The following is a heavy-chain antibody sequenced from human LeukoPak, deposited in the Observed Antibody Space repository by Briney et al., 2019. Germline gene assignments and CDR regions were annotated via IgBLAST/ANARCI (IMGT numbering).Heavy chain of an antibody. D-gene: IGHD6-13*01. Sequence: ASVKVSCKASGYTFTSYYMHWVRQAPGQGLEWMGIINPSGGSTSYAQKFQGRVTMTRDMSTSTVYMELSSLRPEDTAIYYCARVHHPGAAGPWGLDSWGQGILVTVSS. J-gene: IGHJ4*02. CDR3: ARVHHPGAAGPWGLDS. CDR1: GYTFTSYY. CDR2: INPSGGST. V-gene: IGHV1-46*01.